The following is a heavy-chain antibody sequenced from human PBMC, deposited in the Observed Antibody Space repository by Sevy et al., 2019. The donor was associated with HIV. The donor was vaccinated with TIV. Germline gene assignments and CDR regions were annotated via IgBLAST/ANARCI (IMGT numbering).Heavy chain of an antibody. Sequence: GQSLKISCKGSGYSFTTYWIGWVRQMPGKGLEWMGIIYPGDSDTRDSPSFQGQVTISADKSISTAYLQWSSLKASDTAMYYCVRHRPSSGMDVWGQGTTVTVSS. V-gene: IGHV5-51*01. D-gene: IGHD2-2*01. J-gene: IGHJ6*02. CDR2: IYPGDSDT. CDR3: VRHRPSSGMDV. CDR1: GYSFTTYW.